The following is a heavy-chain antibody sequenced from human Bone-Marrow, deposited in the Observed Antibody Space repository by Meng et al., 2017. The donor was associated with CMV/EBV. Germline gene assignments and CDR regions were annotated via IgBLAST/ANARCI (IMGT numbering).Heavy chain of an antibody. CDR2: IIPILGTA. Sequence: SVKVSCKASGGTFSSYAISWVRQAPGQGLEWMGGIIPILGTANYAQKFQGRVTITTDESTSTAYMELSSLRAEDTAVYYCAIGYCSSTSCYFDYWGQGTLVTVSS. J-gene: IGHJ4*02. V-gene: IGHV1-69*05. D-gene: IGHD2-2*01. CDR3: AIGYCSSTSCYFDY. CDR1: GGTFSSYA.